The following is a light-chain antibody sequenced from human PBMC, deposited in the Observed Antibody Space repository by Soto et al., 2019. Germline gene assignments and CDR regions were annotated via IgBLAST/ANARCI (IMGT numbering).Light chain of an antibody. CDR1: QSVSSY. Sequence: ETVLTQSPATLSLSPGERATLSCRASQSVSSYLAWYQQKPGQAPRLLIYDASNRATGIPARFSGSGSGTDFTLNISSLEPEDFAVYYCQQRSNWPLTFGPGTKVDIK. V-gene: IGKV3-11*01. CDR2: DAS. CDR3: QQRSNWPLT. J-gene: IGKJ3*01.